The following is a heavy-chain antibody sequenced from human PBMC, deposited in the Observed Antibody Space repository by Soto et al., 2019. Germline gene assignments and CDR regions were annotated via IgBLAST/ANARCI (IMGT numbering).Heavy chain of an antibody. D-gene: IGHD6-6*01. J-gene: IGHJ6*02. CDR1: GGSVSSGSYY. CDR3: ARDEYSSSFGGMDV. CDR2: IYYSGST. Sequence: SETLSLTCTVSGGSVSSGSYYWSWIRQPPGKGLEWIGYIYYSGSTNYNPSLKSRVTISVDTSKNQFSLKLSSVTAADTAVYYCARDEYSSSFGGMDVWGQGTTVTVSS. V-gene: IGHV4-61*01.